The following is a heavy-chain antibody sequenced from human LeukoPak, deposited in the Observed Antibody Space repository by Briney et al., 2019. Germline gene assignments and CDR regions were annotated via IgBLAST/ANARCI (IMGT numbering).Heavy chain of an antibody. Sequence: SETLSLTCTVSGGSISSSSYYWGWIRQPPGKGLEWIGSIYYSGSTYYNPSLKSRVTISVDTSKSQFSLKLGSVTAADTAVYYCARRGSYGFRWFDPWGQGTLVTVSS. CDR1: GGSISSSSYY. D-gene: IGHD5-18*01. V-gene: IGHV4-39*01. CDR3: ARRGSYGFRWFDP. J-gene: IGHJ5*02. CDR2: IYYSGST.